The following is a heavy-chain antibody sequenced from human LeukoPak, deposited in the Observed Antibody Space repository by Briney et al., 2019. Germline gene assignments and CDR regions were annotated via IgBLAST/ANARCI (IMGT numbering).Heavy chain of an antibody. CDR3: ARGSSGWYGGYFDY. D-gene: IGHD6-19*01. Sequence: PSETLSLTCTVSGGSISSSSYYWGWIRQPPGKGLEWIGSIYYSGSTYYNPSLKSRVTISVDTSKNQFSLKLSSVTAADTAVYYCARGSSGWYGGYFDYWGQGTLVTVSS. V-gene: IGHV4-39*07. CDR1: GGSISSSSYY. CDR2: IYYSGST. J-gene: IGHJ4*02.